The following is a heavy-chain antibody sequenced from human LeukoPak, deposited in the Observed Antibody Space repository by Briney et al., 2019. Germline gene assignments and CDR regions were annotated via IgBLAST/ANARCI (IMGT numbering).Heavy chain of an antibody. Sequence: SVKVSCKASGNTFNNYAISWVRQAPGQGLEWMGGIIPMFGTGNYAQKFQGRVTITADESTSTAYMELSSLRSEDTAVYYCGRVTATGKYYYYYYMDVWGKGTTVTVSS. D-gene: IGHD5-18*01. J-gene: IGHJ6*03. CDR2: IIPMFGTG. CDR3: GRVTATGKYYYYYYMDV. V-gene: IGHV1-69*01. CDR1: GNTFNNYA.